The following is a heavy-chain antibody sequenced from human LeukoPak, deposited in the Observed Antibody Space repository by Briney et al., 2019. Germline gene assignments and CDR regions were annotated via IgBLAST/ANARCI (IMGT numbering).Heavy chain of an antibody. Sequence: ASVKVSCKASGYTFTSYEINWVRQATGQGPEWMGWMNPNSGNTGYAQKFQGRVTMTRNTSIRTAYMELSSLRSEDTAVYYCARGQQLVFMAKVQLERSSYFDYWGQGTLVTVSS. CDR2: MNPNSGNT. CDR1: GYTFTSYE. J-gene: IGHJ4*02. CDR3: ARGQQLVFMAKVQLERSSYFDY. V-gene: IGHV1-8*01. D-gene: IGHD1-1*01.